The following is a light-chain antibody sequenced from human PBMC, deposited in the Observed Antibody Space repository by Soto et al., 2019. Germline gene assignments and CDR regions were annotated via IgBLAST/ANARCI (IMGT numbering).Light chain of an antibody. Sequence: QSALTQPASVSGSPGQSITISCTGTRSDVGGFDYVSWYQQHPGEAPKLIIYEVTHRPSGVSNRFSGSKSGNTASLTISGLQAEDEAAYYCRSYTNIATWVFGGGPSSPS. CDR3: RSYTNIATWV. CDR1: RSDVGGFDY. V-gene: IGLV2-14*01. CDR2: EVT. J-gene: IGLJ3*02.